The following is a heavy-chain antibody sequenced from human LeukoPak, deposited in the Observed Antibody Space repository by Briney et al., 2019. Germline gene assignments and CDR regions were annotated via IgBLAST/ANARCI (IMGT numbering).Heavy chain of an antibody. Sequence: ASVKVSCKASGYTFTSYGISWVRQAPGQGLEWMGWTSAYNGNTNYAQKLQGRVTMTTDTSTSTAYMELRSLRSDDTAVYYCARVALGIAVAYSDYWGQGTLVTVSS. V-gene: IGHV1-18*01. CDR3: ARVALGIAVAYSDY. J-gene: IGHJ4*02. D-gene: IGHD6-19*01. CDR1: GYTFTSYG. CDR2: TSAYNGNT.